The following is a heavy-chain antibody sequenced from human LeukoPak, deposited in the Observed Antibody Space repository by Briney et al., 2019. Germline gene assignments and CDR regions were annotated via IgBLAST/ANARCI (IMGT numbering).Heavy chain of an antibody. V-gene: IGHV2-70*12. Sequence: SGPTLVKPTQTLTLTCNFSGFSLSTSGMRVSWIRQPPGKALEWLARIDWDDDQFYSTSLQTRLTISKDTSKNQVVLTMTNMDPVDTATYYCAHSWPGIRVIGTLLYQFDYWGQGTLVTVSS. CDR3: AHSWPGIRVIGTLLYQFDY. D-gene: IGHD3-16*02. CDR1: GFSLSTSGMR. CDR2: IDWDDDQ. J-gene: IGHJ4*02.